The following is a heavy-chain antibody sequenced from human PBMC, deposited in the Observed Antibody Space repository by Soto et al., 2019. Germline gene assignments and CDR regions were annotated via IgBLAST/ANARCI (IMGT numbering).Heavy chain of an antibody. CDR2: ISASGGNT. CDR1: GFTFSSYA. Sequence: EVQLLESGGGLVQPGGSLRLSCAASGFTFSSYAMSWFRQAPGKGLEWVSTISASGGNTYYADSVKGRFTISRDNSRNTLYLQMNSLRAEDTAVYYCAKGLRPGTSYFDYWCQGTLVTVSS. V-gene: IGHV3-23*01. J-gene: IGHJ4*02. D-gene: IGHD1-1*01. CDR3: AKGLRPGTSYFDY.